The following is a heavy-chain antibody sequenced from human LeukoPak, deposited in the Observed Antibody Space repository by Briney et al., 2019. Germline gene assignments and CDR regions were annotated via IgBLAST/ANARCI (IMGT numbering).Heavy chain of an antibody. Sequence: ASVKVSCKASGGTFSSYAISWVRQAPGQGLEWMGGIIPIFGTANYAQKFQGRVTITADESTSTAYMELSSLRSEDTAVYYCARVLVYDSSGYFDYWGQGTLVTVSS. CDR2: IIPIFGTA. CDR1: GGTFSSYA. D-gene: IGHD3-22*01. V-gene: IGHV1-69*13. J-gene: IGHJ4*02. CDR3: ARVLVYDSSGYFDY.